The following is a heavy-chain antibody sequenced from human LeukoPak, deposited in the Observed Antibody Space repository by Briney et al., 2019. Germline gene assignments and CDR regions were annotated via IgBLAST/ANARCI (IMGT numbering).Heavy chain of an antibody. Sequence: PXGSLRLSCAASGFTFSTYWMSWVRQAPGKGLEWVANIWRDGSEKNYVDSVRGRFTISRDNAKNSLYLQMNSLRAEDTAVYYCARDESRHSSSWYRNWGQGTLVTVSS. J-gene: IGHJ4*02. V-gene: IGHV3-7*01. CDR1: GFTFSTYW. D-gene: IGHD6-13*01. CDR2: IWRDGSEK. CDR3: ARDESRHSSSWYRN.